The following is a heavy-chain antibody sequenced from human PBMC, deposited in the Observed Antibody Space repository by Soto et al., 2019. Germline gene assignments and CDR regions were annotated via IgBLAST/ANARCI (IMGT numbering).Heavy chain of an antibody. Sequence: EASVKVSCKASGYIFTDYYMHWVRQAPGQELGWMGRINPNSGGTNYAQKFQGRVTMTRDTSISTAYTELSSLRSEDTATYYRGSTNYNPSLKSRVTISVDTSKNQFSLKLSSVTAADTAVYYCARDRDFRYYDSSGYYALGYYYGMDVWGQGTTVTVSS. CDR2: INPNSGGT. CDR1: GYIFTDYY. D-gene: IGHD3-10*01. J-gene: IGHJ6*02. CDR3: GSTNYNPSLKSRVTISVDTSKNQFSLKLSSVTAADTAVYYCARDRDFRYYDSSGYYALGYYYGMDV. V-gene: IGHV1-2*06.